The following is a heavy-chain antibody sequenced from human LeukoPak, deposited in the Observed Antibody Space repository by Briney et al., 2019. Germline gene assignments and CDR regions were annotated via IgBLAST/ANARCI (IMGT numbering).Heavy chain of an antibody. Sequence: ASVKLSCKASGYTFAIYGISWVRQAPGHGLEWMAWISPYDGDTNYAQNFEGRVTMTTETSTSTAYMELRSLRSDDTAIYYCARDYCTRGGDCYKEDLFDPWGQGTLVTVSS. CDR1: GYTFAIYG. V-gene: IGHV1-18*01. J-gene: IGHJ5*02. CDR3: ARDYCTRGGDCYKEDLFDP. CDR2: ISPYDGDT. D-gene: IGHD2-21*02.